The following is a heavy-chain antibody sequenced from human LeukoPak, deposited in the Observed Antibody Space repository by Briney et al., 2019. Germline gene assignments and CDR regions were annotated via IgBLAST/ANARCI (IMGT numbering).Heavy chain of an antibody. D-gene: IGHD1-26*01. CDR3: AKDYCGSDFDY. Sequence: PGGTLSLSCSASGFTFNSYAMIWLRPAPGKELEWVSAISGSRGSTYYADSVKGRFTISRDNSKNTLYLQMNSLRSEDTAVYYCAKDYCGSDFDYWGQGTLVTVSS. CDR2: ISGSRGST. CDR1: GFTFNSYA. V-gene: IGHV3-23*01. J-gene: IGHJ4*02.